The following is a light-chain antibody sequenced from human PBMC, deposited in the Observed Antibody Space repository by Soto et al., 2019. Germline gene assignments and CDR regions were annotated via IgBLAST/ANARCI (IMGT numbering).Light chain of an antibody. CDR1: SSDINSYKF. Sequence: QSVLTQPASVSASPGQSITISCTGSSSDINSYKFVSWYQVLPGKAPQLIIYEDDYRPPEISSRFSASKSGNTASLTISGVQLEDASHDFCCSYTKANTWVFGGGTKVTVL. V-gene: IGLV2-14*01. CDR3: CSYTKANTWV. CDR2: EDD. J-gene: IGLJ3*02.